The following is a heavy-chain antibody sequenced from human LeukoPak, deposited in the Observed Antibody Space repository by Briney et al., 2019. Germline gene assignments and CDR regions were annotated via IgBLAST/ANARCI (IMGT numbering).Heavy chain of an antibody. CDR2: MNPNSGNT. CDR1: GYTFTSYD. D-gene: IGHD3-10*01. J-gene: IGHJ6*02. V-gene: IGHV1-8*01. Sequence: ASVKVSCKASGYTFTSYDSNWVRQATGQELEGMGWMNPNSGNTGYAQKFQGRVTMTRNTSISTAYMELSSLRSEDTAVYYCARGLGDYYGSGRYYYGMDVWGQGTTVTVSS. CDR3: ARGLGDYYGSGRYYYGMDV.